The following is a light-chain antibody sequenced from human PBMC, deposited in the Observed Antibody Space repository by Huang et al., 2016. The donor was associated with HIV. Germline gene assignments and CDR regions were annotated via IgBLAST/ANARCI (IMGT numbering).Light chain of an antibody. CDR3: QQYDSLPPRT. V-gene: IGKV1-33*01. Sequence: DIQMTQSPSSLSASVGDRVTISCQASQDIANYLNWYPQKPGQAPKLLIYDASTLQTGVPSRFSGSGSGTDFSFTISSLQPEDIATYYCQQYDSLPPRTFGQGTKVEIQ. CDR1: QDIANY. J-gene: IGKJ1*01. CDR2: DAS.